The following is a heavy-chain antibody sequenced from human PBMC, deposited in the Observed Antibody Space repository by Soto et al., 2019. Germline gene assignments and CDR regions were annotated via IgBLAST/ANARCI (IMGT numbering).Heavy chain of an antibody. J-gene: IGHJ4*02. D-gene: IGHD2-8*02. CDR2: GSHDGTLY. CDR3: VKDRSDTWSFDY. V-gene: IGHV3-30*18. CDR1: GFIYSSCA. Sequence: QVQLVESGGGVVQPGRSLRLSCSASGFIYSSCAMHWVRQVPGKGLEWLAVGSHDGTLYPYADSVKGRFTISRDNSRKMLYLQMNSLRPDDTAVYYCVKDRSDTWSFDYWGQGTLVTVSS.